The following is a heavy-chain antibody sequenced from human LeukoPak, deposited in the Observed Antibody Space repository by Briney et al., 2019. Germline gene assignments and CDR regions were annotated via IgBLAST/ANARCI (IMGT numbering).Heavy chain of an antibody. CDR3: ARDPTHDCGDFNWFDP. D-gene: IGHD4-17*01. V-gene: IGHV1-18*01. Sequence: ASVKVSCKASGYTFTSYGISWVRQAPGQGLEWMGWISAYNGNTNYAQKLQGRVTMTTDTSTSTAYMELRSLRSDDTAVYYCARDPTHDCGDFNWFDPWGQGTLVTVSS. CDR2: ISAYNGNT. CDR1: GYTFTSYG. J-gene: IGHJ5*02.